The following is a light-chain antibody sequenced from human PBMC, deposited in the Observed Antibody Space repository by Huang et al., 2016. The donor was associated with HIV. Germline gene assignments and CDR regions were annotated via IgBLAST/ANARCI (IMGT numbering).Light chain of an antibody. CDR1: QSGLYKSDKGNY. J-gene: IGKJ2*01. V-gene: IGKV4-1*01. Sequence: IVMTQSPESLSVSLGERATINCKSSQSGLYKSDKGNYVAWYQEKPGQSPKVLIYWASTRHSGVPDRFRGSGSGTNFTLTTGSFQAEVVALYYFQQYFSAPPFGLGTKLEI. CDR3: QQYFSAPP. CDR2: WAS.